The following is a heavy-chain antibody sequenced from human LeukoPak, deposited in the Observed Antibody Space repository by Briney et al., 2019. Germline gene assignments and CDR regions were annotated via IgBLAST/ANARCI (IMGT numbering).Heavy chain of an antibody. CDR1: GYTFTSYD. CDR2: MNPNSGKT. CDR3: ARGRITIFGASFDY. D-gene: IGHD3-3*01. V-gene: IGHV1-8*01. J-gene: IGHJ4*02. Sequence: ASVRVSCKASGYTFTSYDIHWVRQATGQGLEWMGWMNPNSGKTGYAQRFQGRVTMTRNTSITTAYMELSSLRSEDTAMYYCARGRITIFGASFDYRGQGTLVTVSS.